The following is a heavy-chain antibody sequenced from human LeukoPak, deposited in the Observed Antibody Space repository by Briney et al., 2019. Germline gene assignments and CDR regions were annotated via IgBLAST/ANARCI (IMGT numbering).Heavy chain of an antibody. J-gene: IGHJ6*03. V-gene: IGHV4-38-2*02. CDR3: TRGSIAYYYMDV. Sequence: SETLSLTCTVSGYSISSGYYWGWSRQPPGKGQEWIGSIYHSGSTYYNPSLKSRVTISVNTSKNQFSLKLSSVTAADTAVYYCTRGSIAYYYMDVWGKGTTVTISS. CDR1: GYSISSGYY. D-gene: IGHD3-22*01. CDR2: IYHSGST.